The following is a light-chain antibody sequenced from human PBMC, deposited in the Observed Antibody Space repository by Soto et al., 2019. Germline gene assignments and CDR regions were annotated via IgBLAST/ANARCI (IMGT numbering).Light chain of an antibody. Sequence: DIQMTQSPSSLSASVGDRVTITCRARQDITNYLAWYQQKPGKVPKLLIYTASSLQSGVPSRFSGSGSGTDFTLTISSLQPEDVATYYCQEYKNAPPTFGGGTKVDIK. CDR1: QDITNY. CDR3: QEYKNAPPT. J-gene: IGKJ4*01. CDR2: TAS. V-gene: IGKV1-27*01.